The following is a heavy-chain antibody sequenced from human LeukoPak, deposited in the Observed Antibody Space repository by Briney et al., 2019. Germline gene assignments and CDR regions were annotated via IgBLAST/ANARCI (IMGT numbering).Heavy chain of an antibody. V-gene: IGHV3-66*01. Sequence: GGSLRLSCEASGFTFRSYWMTWVRQAPGKGLEWVSVIYSDGSAHYADSVRGRFTISRDNSKNTLYLQMNSLRVEDTAVYYCARDPKTATEYWGQGTLVTVSS. CDR3: ARDPKTATEY. J-gene: IGHJ4*02. CDR2: IYSDGSA. CDR1: GFTFRSYW. D-gene: IGHD6-6*01.